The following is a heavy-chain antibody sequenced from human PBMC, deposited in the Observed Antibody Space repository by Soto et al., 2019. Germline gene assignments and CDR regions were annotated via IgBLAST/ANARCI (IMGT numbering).Heavy chain of an antibody. V-gene: IGHV3-23*01. CDR2: ISGSGGST. CDR3: AKDLRSIAASLYYYYYGMDV. J-gene: IGHJ6*02. CDR1: GFTFSSYA. Sequence: GSLRLSCAASGFTFSSYAMSWVRQAPGKGLEWVSAISGSGGSTYYADSVRGRFTISRDNSKNTLYLQMNSLRAEDTAVYYCAKDLRSIAASLYYYYYGMDVWGQGTTVTVSS. D-gene: IGHD6-6*01.